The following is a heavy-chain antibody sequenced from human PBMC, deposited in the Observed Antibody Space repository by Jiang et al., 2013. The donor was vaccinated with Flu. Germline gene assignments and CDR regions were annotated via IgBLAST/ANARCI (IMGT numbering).Heavy chain of an antibody. J-gene: IGHJ4*02. V-gene: IGHV4-61*08. Sequence: LLKPSETLSLTCTVSGDSVSGGDSYWSWIRQPPGKRLEWIGYIHYSGSINYNPSLESRVTISMDTSKNQFSLKLTSVTAADTAVYYCAKGGNSASMWRYYFDYWGQGTLVTVSS. D-gene: IGHD5-12*01. CDR1: GDSVSGGDSY. CDR3: AKGGNSASMWRYYFDY. CDR2: IHYSGSI.